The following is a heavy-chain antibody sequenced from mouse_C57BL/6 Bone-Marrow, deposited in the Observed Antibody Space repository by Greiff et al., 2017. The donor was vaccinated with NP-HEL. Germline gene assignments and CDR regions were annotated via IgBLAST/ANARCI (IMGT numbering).Heavy chain of an antibody. D-gene: IGHD1-1*01. CDR2: ISNLAYSI. Sequence: EVQVVESGGGLVQPGGSLKLSCAASGFTFSDYGMAWVRQAPRKGLEWVAFISNLAYSIYYADTVTGRFTISRENAKNTLYLEMSSLRSEDTAMYYCARRYYGSSYWYFDVWGTGTTVTVSS. CDR1: GFTFSDYG. CDR3: ARRYYGSSYWYFDV. V-gene: IGHV5-15*04. J-gene: IGHJ1*03.